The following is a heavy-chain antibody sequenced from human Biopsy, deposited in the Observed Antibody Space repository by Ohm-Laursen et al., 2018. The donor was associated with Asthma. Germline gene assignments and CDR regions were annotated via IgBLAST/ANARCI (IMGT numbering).Heavy chain of an antibody. CDR1: GFTFITYG. J-gene: IGHJ4*02. Sequence: SLRLSCSASGFTFITYGMHWVRQVPGKGLEWVATVGSDESYTDHADSVKGRFTISRDNSKNTLHLQMNSLSPEDTAVYYCARDFSRAIMIGGGREHYFDFWGQGTLVTVSS. D-gene: IGHD3-16*01. V-gene: IGHV3-33*01. CDR2: VGSDESYT. CDR3: ARDFSRAIMIGGGREHYFDF.